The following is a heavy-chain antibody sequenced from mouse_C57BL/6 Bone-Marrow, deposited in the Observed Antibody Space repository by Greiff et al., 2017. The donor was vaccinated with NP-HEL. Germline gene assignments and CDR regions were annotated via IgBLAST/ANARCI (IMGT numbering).Heavy chain of an antibody. CDR1: GYSITSGYY. CDR2: ISYDGSD. D-gene: IGHD4-1*01. Sequence: EVQLVESGPGLVKPSQSLSLTCSVTGYSITSGYYWNWIRQFPGNKLEWMGYISYDGSDNYNPSLKNRISITRDTSKNQFFLKLNSVTTEDTATYYCARLTGLRDFDYWGQGTTLTVSS. CDR3: ARLTGLRDFDY. V-gene: IGHV3-6*01. J-gene: IGHJ2*01.